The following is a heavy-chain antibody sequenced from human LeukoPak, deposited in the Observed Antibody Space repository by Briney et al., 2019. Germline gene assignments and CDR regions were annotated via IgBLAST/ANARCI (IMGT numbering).Heavy chain of an antibody. D-gene: IGHD4-17*01. V-gene: IGHV1-69*13. Sequence: ASVKVSFKASGGTFSSYAISWVRQAPGQGLEWMGRIIPIFGTANYAQKFQGRVTITADESTSTAYMELSSLRSEDTAVYYCARDEATVTTVPYYYYMDVWGKGTTVTVSS. CDR2: IIPIFGTA. CDR3: ARDEATVTTVPYYYYMDV. J-gene: IGHJ6*03. CDR1: GGTFSSYA.